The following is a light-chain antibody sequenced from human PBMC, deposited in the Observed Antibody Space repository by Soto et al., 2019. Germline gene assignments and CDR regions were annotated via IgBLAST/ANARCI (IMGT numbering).Light chain of an antibody. J-gene: IGLJ2*01. V-gene: IGLV2-14*01. Sequence: QSVLTQPASVSGSPVQSITISCTGTSSDVGGYNYVSWYQQHPGKDPKLMIYEVSNRPSGVSNRFSGSKSGNTASLTISGLQAEDEADYYCSSYTSGSTLLFGGGTKLTVL. CDR2: EVS. CDR3: SSYTSGSTLL. CDR1: SSDVGGYNY.